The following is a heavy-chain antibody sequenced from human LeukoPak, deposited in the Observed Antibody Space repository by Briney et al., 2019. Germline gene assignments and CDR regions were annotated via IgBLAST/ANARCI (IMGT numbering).Heavy chain of an antibody. J-gene: IGHJ2*01. CDR1: GFTFTNYA. CDR2: ISFDVSNK. V-gene: IGHV3-30*04. CDR3: ARDYTLFPHWYFAL. Sequence: GGSLRLSCAASGFTFTNYAIHWVRQAPGRGLEWVAVISFDVSNKYYGDSVKGRFTISRDNSKHTLYLQMNSLRAEDTAVYYCARDYTLFPHWYFALWGRGTLVTVSS. D-gene: IGHD2-2*02.